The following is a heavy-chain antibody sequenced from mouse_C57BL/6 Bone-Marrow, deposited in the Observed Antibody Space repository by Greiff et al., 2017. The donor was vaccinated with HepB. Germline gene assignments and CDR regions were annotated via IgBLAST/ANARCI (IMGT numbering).Heavy chain of an antibody. CDR1: GYTFTSYG. V-gene: IGHV1-81*01. CDR3: ARAAQGP. CDR2: IYPRSCNT. Sequence: VQLQQSGAELARPGASVKLSCKASGYTFTSYGISWVKQRTGQGLEWIGEIYPRSCNTYYNEKFKGKATLTADKSSSTAYMELRSLTSEDSAVYFCARAAQGPWGQGTLVTVSA. J-gene: IGHJ3*01. D-gene: IGHD3-2*02.